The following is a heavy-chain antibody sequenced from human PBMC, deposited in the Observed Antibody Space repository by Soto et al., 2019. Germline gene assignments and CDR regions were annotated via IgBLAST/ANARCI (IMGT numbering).Heavy chain of an antibody. D-gene: IGHD2-8*02. V-gene: IGHV4-4*02. CDR2: SHQSGNT. Sequence: QVQLQESGPGLVKPSGTLSLTCAVSGVSIGSHDWWTWVRQPPGKGLEWIGESHQSGNTNYNSSLESRVTISLDKPKNHFSLQLSSVTVADTAVYYCATRDTGMVYWGQGTLVTVSS. CDR3: ATRDTGMVY. CDR1: GVSIGSHDW. J-gene: IGHJ4*02.